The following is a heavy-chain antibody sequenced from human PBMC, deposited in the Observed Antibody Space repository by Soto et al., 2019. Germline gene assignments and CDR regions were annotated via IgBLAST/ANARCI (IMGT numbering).Heavy chain of an antibody. CDR2: IDPSDSYT. CDR3: ASHTQVLMVYANFDI. J-gene: IGHJ3*02. D-gene: IGHD2-8*01. Sequence: QKSSGKGSGYSVTSSWISWVRQMPGKGLEWMGRIDPSDSYTNYSPSFQGHVTISADKSISTAYLQWSSLKASDTAMYYCASHTQVLMVYANFDIWGQGTMVTVSS. V-gene: IGHV5-10-1*01. CDR1: GYSVTSSW.